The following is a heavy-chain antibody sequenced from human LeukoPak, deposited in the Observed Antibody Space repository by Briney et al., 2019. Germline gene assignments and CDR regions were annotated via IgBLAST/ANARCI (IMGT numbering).Heavy chain of an antibody. CDR1: GYTFTGYY. Sequence: ASVKVSCKASGYTFTGYYMHWVRQAPGQGLEWMGWINPNSGGTNYAQKFQGRVTMTRDTSISTAYMELSRLRSDDTAVYYCARARRPGEIVVPAGYYMDVWGKGTTVTISS. CDR2: INPNSGGT. CDR3: ARARRPGEIVVPAGYYMDV. V-gene: IGHV1-2*02. D-gene: IGHD2-2*01. J-gene: IGHJ6*03.